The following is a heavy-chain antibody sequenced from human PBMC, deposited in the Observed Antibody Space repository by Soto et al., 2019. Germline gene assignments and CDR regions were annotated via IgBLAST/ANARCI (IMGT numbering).Heavy chain of an antibody. D-gene: IGHD1-7*01. J-gene: IGHJ4*02. Sequence: QVQLVESGGGVVQPGRSLRLSCSASGFTFSDFEMYWVRQAPGMGLDWVSFISYDGSNQYYAGSVKGRFTVSRDNSKNTLFLLMNSLRPEDTAVYFCARRTGTAPRFDYWGQGTLVTVSS. V-gene: IGHV3-30-3*01. CDR3: ARRTGTAPRFDY. CDR2: ISYDGSNQ. CDR1: GFTFSDFE.